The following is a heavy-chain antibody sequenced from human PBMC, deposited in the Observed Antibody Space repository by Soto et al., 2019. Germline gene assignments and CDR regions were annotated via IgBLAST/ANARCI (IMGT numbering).Heavy chain of an antibody. J-gene: IGHJ4*02. CDR1: GFTFSSYG. CDR3: ANPTYYDFWSGYSHYYFDY. CDR2: ISGSGGST. V-gene: IGHV3-23*01. Sequence: PGGSLRLSCAASGFTFSSYGMSWVRQAPGKGLEWVSAISGSGGSTYYADSVKGRFTISRDNSKNTLYLQMNSLRAEDMAVYYCANPTYYDFWSGYSHYYFDYWGQGTLVTVSS. D-gene: IGHD3-3*01.